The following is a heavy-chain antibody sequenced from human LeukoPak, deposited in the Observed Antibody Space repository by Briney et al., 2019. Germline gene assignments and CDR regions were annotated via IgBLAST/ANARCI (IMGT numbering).Heavy chain of an antibody. CDR2: ISSSSSTI. CDR1: GFTFSSYS. CDR3: AKGPLSGYDNYFDY. D-gene: IGHD5-12*01. Sequence: PGGSLRLSCAASGFTFSSYSMNWVRQAPGKGLEWVSYISSSSSTIYYADSVKGRFTISRDNAKNSLYLQMNSLRAEDTAVYYCAKGPLSGYDNYFDYWGQGTLVTVSS. V-gene: IGHV3-48*01. J-gene: IGHJ4*02.